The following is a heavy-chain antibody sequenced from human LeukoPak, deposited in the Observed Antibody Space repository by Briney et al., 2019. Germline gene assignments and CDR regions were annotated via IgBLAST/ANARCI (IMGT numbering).Heavy chain of an antibody. V-gene: IGHV4-59*01. CDR2: IYYSGST. D-gene: IGHD3-22*01. J-gene: IGHJ4*02. Sequence: SETLSLTCAVYGGSFSGYYWNWIRQPPGKGLEWIGYIYYSGSTNYNPSLKSRVTISVDTSKNQFSLKLSSVTAADTAVYYCASRYYSGYYFDYWGQGTLVTVSS. CDR3: ASRYYSGYYFDY. CDR1: GGSFSGYY.